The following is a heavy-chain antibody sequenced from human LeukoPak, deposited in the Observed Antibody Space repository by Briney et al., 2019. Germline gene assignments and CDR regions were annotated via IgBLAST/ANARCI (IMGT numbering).Heavy chain of an antibody. Sequence: SETLSLTCTVSGDSISKYHWTWIRQPPGKGLEWIGFIFSSGSTNYNPSLKSRLTISLDTSNNQFSLKLTSVTAADTAVYYCARDRRRELVHAFDVWGRGTMVTVSS. CDR3: ARDRRRELVHAFDV. J-gene: IGHJ3*01. CDR2: IFSSGST. CDR1: GDSISKYH. D-gene: IGHD1-7*01. V-gene: IGHV4-4*08.